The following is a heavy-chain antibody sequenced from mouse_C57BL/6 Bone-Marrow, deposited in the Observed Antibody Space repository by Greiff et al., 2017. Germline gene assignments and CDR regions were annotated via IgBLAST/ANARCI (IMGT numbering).Heavy chain of an antibody. CDR3: MWDYDGYFDV. J-gene: IGHJ1*03. Sequence: QVQLQQPGAELVKPGASVKLSCKASGYTFTSYWMHWVKQRPGQGLEWIGMIHPNSGSTNYNEKFKSKATLTVDKSSSTAYMQLSSLTSEDSAVYYCMWDYDGYFDVWGTGTTVTVSS. CDR1: GYTFTSYW. D-gene: IGHD2-4*01. V-gene: IGHV1-64*01. CDR2: IHPNSGST.